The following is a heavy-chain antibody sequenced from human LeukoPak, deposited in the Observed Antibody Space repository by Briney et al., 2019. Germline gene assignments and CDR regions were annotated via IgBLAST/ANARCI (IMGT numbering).Heavy chain of an antibody. V-gene: IGHV3-33*06. CDR3: AKGRSGIEY. D-gene: IGHD1-1*01. CDR1: GFTFSSYG. J-gene: IGHJ4*02. Sequence: SGGSLRLSCAASGFTFSSYGMHWVRQAPGKGLEWVAVLWYDGSNKYYADSVKGRFTISRDNSKNTLYLQMNSLRAEDTAVYYCAKGRSGIEYWGQGTLVTVSS. CDR2: LWYDGSNK.